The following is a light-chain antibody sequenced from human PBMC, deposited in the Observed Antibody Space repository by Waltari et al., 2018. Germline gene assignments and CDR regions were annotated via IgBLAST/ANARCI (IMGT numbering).Light chain of an antibody. CDR1: QAIRND. CDR3: LQDYNYPYT. V-gene: IGKV1-6*01. CDR2: AAS. Sequence: AIQMTQSPSSLSASVGDSVTTTCRASQAIRNDLGWYQQTPGRAPKLLIFAASSLQSGVPSRFSGSGSGTDFTLTITSLQPEDFATYYCLQDYNYPYTFGRGTKLEIK. J-gene: IGKJ2*01.